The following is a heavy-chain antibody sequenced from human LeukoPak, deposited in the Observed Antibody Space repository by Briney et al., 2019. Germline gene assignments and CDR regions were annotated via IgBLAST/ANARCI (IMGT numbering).Heavy chain of an antibody. CDR1: GFTFTNYA. J-gene: IGHJ4*02. V-gene: IGHV3-23*01. CDR2: ISGGGDST. Sequence: TGGSLRLSCTASGFTFTNYAMAWVRQAPGKGLEWVSGISGGGDSTYYAESVKGRFTISRDNAKNSLYLQMNSLRAEDTAVYYCARKKPARNPDYWGQGTLVTVSS. D-gene: IGHD2-2*01. CDR3: ARKKPARNPDY.